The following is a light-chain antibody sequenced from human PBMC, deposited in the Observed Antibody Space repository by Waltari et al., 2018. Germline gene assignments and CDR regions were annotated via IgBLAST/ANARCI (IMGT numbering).Light chain of an antibody. CDR1: SGSVSISHY. CDR2: STN. J-gene: IGLJ2*01. V-gene: IGLV8-61*01. Sequence: TVVTRDPSFSVSPGETVTLTFGLKSGSVSISHYASWYQQTPGQAPRTLIYSTNTRSSGVPERFSGSILGNKAALTITGAQADDESDYHCALYMGGDIFFGGGTKLTVL. CDR3: ALYMGGDIF.